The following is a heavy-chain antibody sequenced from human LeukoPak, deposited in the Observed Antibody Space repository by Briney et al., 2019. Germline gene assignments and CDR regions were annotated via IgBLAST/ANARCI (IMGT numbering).Heavy chain of an antibody. CDR3: ARGRKGGSYPWFDP. CDR2: MNPNSGNT. V-gene: IGHV1-8*01. Sequence: ASVTVSCKASGYTFTSYDINWVRQAPGQGLEWMGWMNPNSGNTGYAQKFQGRVTMTRNTSISTAYMELSSLRSEDTAVYYCARGRKGGSYPWFDPWGQGTLVTVSS. CDR1: GYTFTSYD. J-gene: IGHJ5*02. D-gene: IGHD1-26*01.